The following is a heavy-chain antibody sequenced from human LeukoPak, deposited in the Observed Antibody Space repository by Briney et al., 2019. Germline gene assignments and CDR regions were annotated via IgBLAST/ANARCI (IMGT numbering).Heavy chain of an antibody. J-gene: IGHJ4*02. V-gene: IGHV3-66*01. D-gene: IGHD6-13*01. CDR2: IYSGGST. Sequence: AGGSLRLSCAAPGFTVSTNYMTWVRQAPGKGLEWVSSIYSGGSTYYADSVKGRFTISRDNSKNTLYLQMNSLRAEDTAVYYCARAPYSTSWYVDYWGQGTLVTVSS. CDR1: GFTVSTNY. CDR3: ARAPYSTSWYVDY.